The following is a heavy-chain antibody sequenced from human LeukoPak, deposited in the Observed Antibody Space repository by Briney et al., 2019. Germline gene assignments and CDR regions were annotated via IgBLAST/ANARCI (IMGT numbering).Heavy chain of an antibody. CDR2: IYYSGTPTT. V-gene: IGHV4-59*01. CDR1: GGSIRSYY. CDR3: ARAGYLHDSSCYFLGH. Sequence: SETLSLTCSVSGGSIRSYYWSWIRQPPGNGLEWIGHIYYSGTPTTNHNPSLKSRVTMSVDTSKNQFSLKLSSVTAGDTSLYYCARAGYLHDSSCYFLGHWGQGTLVTVSS. D-gene: IGHD3-22*01. J-gene: IGHJ5*02.